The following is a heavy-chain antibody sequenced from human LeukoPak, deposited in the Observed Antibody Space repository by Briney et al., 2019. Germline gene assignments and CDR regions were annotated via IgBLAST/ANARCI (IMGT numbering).Heavy chain of an antibody. Sequence: RDSVKVSCKASGYTFTTYGITWVRQAPGQGLEWMGWISAYNGDTNYAQKLQGRVTMTTDTSTSTAYMELRSLGSDDTAVYYCARALGSGWYFDFWGQGTLVTVSS. CDR1: GYTFTTYG. V-gene: IGHV1-18*01. CDR3: ARALGSGWYFDF. CDR2: ISAYNGDT. J-gene: IGHJ4*02. D-gene: IGHD6-19*01.